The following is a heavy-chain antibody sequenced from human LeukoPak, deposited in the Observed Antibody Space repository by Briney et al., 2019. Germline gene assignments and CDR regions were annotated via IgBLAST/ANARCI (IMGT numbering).Heavy chain of an antibody. Sequence: GASVKVSCKASEYTFTSYYMHWVRQAPGQGLEWVGWINPNNGGTSYAQKFQGRVTMTRDTSISTAYMDLSRLRSDDTAVYYCARGVTARGFYYYMDVWGKGTTVTISS. CDR1: EYTFTSYY. V-gene: IGHV1-2*02. J-gene: IGHJ6*03. CDR3: ARGVTARGFYYYMDV. CDR2: INPNNGGT. D-gene: IGHD2-21*02.